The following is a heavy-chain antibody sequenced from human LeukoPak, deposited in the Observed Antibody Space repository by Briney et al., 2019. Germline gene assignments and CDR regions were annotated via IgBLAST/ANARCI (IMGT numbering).Heavy chain of an antibody. V-gene: IGHV3-7*03. J-gene: IGHJ4*02. CDR3: ARISRSGREFDY. CDR1: GFTFSSYW. Sequence: GGSLRLSCAASGFTFSSYWMSWVRQAPGKGLEWVATTKQDGSEKYYVDSVKGRFTISRDNSIYSLYLQMNSLRAEDTAVYYCARISRSGREFDYWGQGTLVTVSS. D-gene: IGHD1-26*01. CDR2: TKQDGSEK.